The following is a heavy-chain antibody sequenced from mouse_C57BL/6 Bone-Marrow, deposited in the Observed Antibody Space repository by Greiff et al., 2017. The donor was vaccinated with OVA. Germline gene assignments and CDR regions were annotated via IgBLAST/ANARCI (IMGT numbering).Heavy chain of an antibody. D-gene: IGHD3-2*02. CDR2: IFPGSGST. V-gene: IGHV1-56*01. CDR3: ARGGSSGLFAY. CDR1: GYTFTSHW. Sequence: VQLQQSGPELVRPGASVKISCKAPGYTFTSHWMQWVRQRPGQGLAWIGEIFPGSGSTYYNEKFKGKATMTVDTSSSSAYMQLSSLTSVDSAVYFCARGGSSGLFAYWGQGTLVTVSA. J-gene: IGHJ3*01.